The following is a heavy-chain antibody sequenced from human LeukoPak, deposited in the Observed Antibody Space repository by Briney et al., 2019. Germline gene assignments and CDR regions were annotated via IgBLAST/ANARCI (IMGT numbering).Heavy chain of an antibody. CDR1: GFTFSSYA. D-gene: IGHD2-2*02. V-gene: IGHV3-30*04. Sequence: GRSLRLSCAASGFTFSSYAMHWVRQAPGKGLEWVAVISYDGSNKYYADSVKGRFTISRDNSKNTLYLQMNSLRAEDTAVYYCAKGKDIVVVPAAIGIGGFDYWGQGTLVTVSS. J-gene: IGHJ4*02. CDR3: AKGKDIVVVPAAIGIGGFDY. CDR2: ISYDGSNK.